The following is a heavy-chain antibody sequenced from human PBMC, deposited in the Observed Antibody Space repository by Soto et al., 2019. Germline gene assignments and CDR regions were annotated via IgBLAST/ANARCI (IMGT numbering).Heavy chain of an antibody. CDR3: AREGVTIFGVGNYYYYGMDV. Sequence: GASVTVSCTASGGTFSSYAISWVRQAPGQGLEWMGWISAYNGNTNYAQKLQGRVTMTTDTSTSTAYMELRSLRSDDTAVYYCAREGVTIFGVGNYYYYGMDVWGQGTTVT. V-gene: IGHV1-18*01. D-gene: IGHD3-3*01. CDR1: GGTFSSYA. J-gene: IGHJ6*02. CDR2: ISAYNGNT.